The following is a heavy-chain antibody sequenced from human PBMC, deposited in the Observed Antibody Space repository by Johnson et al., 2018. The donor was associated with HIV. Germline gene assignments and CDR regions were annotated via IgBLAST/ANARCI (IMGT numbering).Heavy chain of an antibody. D-gene: IGHD6-19*01. CDR3: ARFLAGTAMVGDAFDI. Sequence: VLLVESGGGLVQPGRSLRLSCAASGFTFDDYGMSWVRQAPGKGLEWVSGINWNGGSTGYADSVKGRFTISRDNAKNSLYLQMNSLRAEDTALYYCARFLAGTAMVGDAFDIWGQGTMVTVSS. CDR1: GFTFDDYG. V-gene: IGHV3-20*04. J-gene: IGHJ3*02. CDR2: INWNGGST.